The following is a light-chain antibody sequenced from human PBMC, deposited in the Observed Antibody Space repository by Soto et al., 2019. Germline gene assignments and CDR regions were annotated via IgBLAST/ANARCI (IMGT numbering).Light chain of an antibody. CDR3: QSYDSSLSAYV. V-gene: IGLV1-40*01. Sequence: QSVLTQPPSVSGAPGQRVTISCTGSSSNIGAGYDLHWYQQLPGTAPKLLIYGSTNRPSGVPDRFSGSKSGTSASLAITGLQAEDEADYYCQSYDSSLSAYVFGTGTRSPS. CDR2: GST. CDR1: SSNIGAGYD. J-gene: IGLJ1*01.